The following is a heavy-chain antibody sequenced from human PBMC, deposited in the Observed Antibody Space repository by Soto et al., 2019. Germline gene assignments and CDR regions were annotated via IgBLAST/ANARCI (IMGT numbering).Heavy chain of an antibody. D-gene: IGHD3-22*01. CDR1: GYTFTSYG. CDR2: ISAYNGNT. CDR3: ARDQDYYDSSGYYWLDY. V-gene: IGHV1-18*01. J-gene: IGHJ4*02. Sequence: QVQLVQSGAEVKKPGASVKVSCTASGYTFTSYGISWVRQAPGQGLEWMGWISAYNGNTNYAQKLQGRVTMTTDTSTSTAYMELRSLRSDDTAVYYCARDQDYYDSSGYYWLDYWGQGTLVTVSS.